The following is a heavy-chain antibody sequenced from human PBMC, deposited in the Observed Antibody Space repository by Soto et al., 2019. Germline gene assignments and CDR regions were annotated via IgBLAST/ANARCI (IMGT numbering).Heavy chain of an antibody. CDR3: ARQRTRVRGVSSSGLDV. D-gene: IGHD3-10*01. CDR2: IHPGDSET. V-gene: IGHV5-51*01. CDR1: GYSFTSYY. J-gene: IGHJ6*02. Sequence: GESLKISCKGSGYSFTSYYIAWVRQMPGKGLEWMGIIHPGDSETRYSPSFQGHVIISADKSISSAYLQWSSPEAADTAMYYCARQRTRVRGVSSSGLDVWGQGTTVTVSS.